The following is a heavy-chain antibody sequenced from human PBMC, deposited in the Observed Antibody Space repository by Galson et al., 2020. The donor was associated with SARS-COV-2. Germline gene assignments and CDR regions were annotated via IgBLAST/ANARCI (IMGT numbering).Heavy chain of an antibody. D-gene: IGHD3-3*01. J-gene: IGHJ6*02. Sequence: KIGESLKISCKGSGYSFTSYWIGWVRQMPGKGLEWMGIIYPGDSDTRYSPSFQGQVTISADKSISTAYLQWSSLKASDTAMSYCARHGARYDCGSGSYNYYYYGMDVWGQGTAVTVSS. CDR2: IYPGDSDT. CDR3: ARHGARYDCGSGSYNYYYYGMDV. CDR1: GYSFTSYW. V-gene: IGHV5-51*01.